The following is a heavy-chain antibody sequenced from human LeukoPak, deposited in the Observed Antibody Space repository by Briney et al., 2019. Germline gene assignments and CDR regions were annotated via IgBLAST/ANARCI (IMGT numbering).Heavy chain of an antibody. CDR2: IYYSGST. CDR3: ARERALRYFDWLPEGWFDP. J-gene: IGHJ5*02. CDR1: GGSFSGYY. Sequence: SETLSLTCAVYGGSFSGYYWSWIRQPPGKGLEWIGYIYYSGSTNYNPSLKSRVTISVDTSKNQFSLKLSSVTAADTAVYYCARERALRYFDWLPEGWFDPWGQGTLVTVSS. D-gene: IGHD3-9*01. V-gene: IGHV4-59*01.